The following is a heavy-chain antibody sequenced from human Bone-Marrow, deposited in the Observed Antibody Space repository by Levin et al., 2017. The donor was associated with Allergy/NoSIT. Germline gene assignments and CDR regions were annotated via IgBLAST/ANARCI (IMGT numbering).Heavy chain of an antibody. CDR1: GFTVSSNY. D-gene: IGHD6-13*01. CDR2: IYSSGST. Sequence: GGSLRLSCAVSGFTVSSNYMSWVRQAPGKGLEWVSIIYSSGSTCYADSVKGRFTISRDNSKNTLYLQMNSLRLEDTAMYYCARDPEGIAAPPTTFWGQGTLVTVSS. V-gene: IGHV3-66*03. CDR3: ARDPEGIAAPPTTF. J-gene: IGHJ4*02.